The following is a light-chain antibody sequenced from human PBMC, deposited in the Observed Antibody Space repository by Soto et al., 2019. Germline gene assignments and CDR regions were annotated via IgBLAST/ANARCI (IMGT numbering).Light chain of an antibody. CDR3: QSYDSSLSGVE. V-gene: IGLV1-40*01. Sequence: QSVLTQPHSVSGAPGQRVTISCTGSSSNIGAGYDVHWYQQLPGTAPKLLIYGNNNRPSGVPDRFSGSKSGTSASLAITGLQAEDEADYYCQSYDSSLSGVEFGGGTKLTVL. J-gene: IGLJ2*01. CDR1: SSNIGAGYD. CDR2: GNN.